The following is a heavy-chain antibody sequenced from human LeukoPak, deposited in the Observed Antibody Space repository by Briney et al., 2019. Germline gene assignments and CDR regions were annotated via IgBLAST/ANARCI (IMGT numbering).Heavy chain of an antibody. Sequence: GESLKISCKASGYSFTNYWIGWVRQMPGKGLEWMGLIYPGDSATRYSPSFQGQVTISADKSINTAYLQWSSLKASDTAIYYCARQHRVASNYESDWGQGTLVTVSS. CDR2: IYPGDSAT. CDR3: ARQHRVASNYESD. J-gene: IGHJ4*02. D-gene: IGHD5-24*01. CDR1: GYSFTNYW. V-gene: IGHV5-51*01.